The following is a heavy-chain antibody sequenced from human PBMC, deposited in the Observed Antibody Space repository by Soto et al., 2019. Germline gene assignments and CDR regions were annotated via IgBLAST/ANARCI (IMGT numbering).Heavy chain of an antibody. CDR2: TYYRRNT. J-gene: IGHJ4*02. D-gene: IGHD3-16*01. Sequence: QLQLQESGPGLVKPSETLSLTCSVSGGSIDSRDFYWVWIRQPPGEGLEWIGRTYYRRNTYYNSSLRSRVTLSVATSKNQFSLRLSSVTAADTAVYYCARHGHWAPLDDWGQGTLVTVSS. CDR1: GGSIDSRDFY. V-gene: IGHV4-39*01. CDR3: ARHGHWAPLDD.